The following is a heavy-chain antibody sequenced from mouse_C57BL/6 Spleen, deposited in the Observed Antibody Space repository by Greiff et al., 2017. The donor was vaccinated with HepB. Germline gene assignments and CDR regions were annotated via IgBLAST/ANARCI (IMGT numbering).Heavy chain of an antibody. D-gene: IGHD1-1*01. V-gene: IGHV1-69*01. J-gene: IGHJ1*03. Sequence: LQQPGAELVMPGASVKLSCKASGYTFTSYWMHWVKQRPGQGLEWIGEIDPSDSYTNYNQKFKGKSTLTVDKSSSTAYMQLSSLTSEDSAVYYCARPPLYYYGSSYWYFDVWGTGTTVTVSS. CDR3: ARPPLYYYGSSYWYFDV. CDR1: GYTFTSYW. CDR2: IDPSDSYT.